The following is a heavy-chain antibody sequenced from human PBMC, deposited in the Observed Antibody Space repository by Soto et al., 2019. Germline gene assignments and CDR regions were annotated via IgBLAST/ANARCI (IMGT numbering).Heavy chain of an antibody. V-gene: IGHV1-69*13. J-gene: IGHJ3*02. D-gene: IGHD6-13*01. CDR2: IIPIFGTA. Sequence: EASVKVSCKASGGTFSSYAISWVRQAPGQGLEWMGGIIPIFGTANYAQKFQGRVTITADESTSTAYMELSSLRSEDTAVYYCARVRYSSSWYPNAFDIWGQGTMVTVSS. CDR1: GGTFSSYA. CDR3: ARVRYSSSWYPNAFDI.